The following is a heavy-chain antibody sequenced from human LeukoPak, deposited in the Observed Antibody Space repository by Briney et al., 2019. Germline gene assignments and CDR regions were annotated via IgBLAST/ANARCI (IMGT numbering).Heavy chain of an antibody. CDR2: IYYSGST. V-gene: IGHV4-59*11. Sequence: PSETLSLTCTVSGGSISSHYWSWIRQPPGKGLEWIGYIYYSGSTNYNPSLKSRVTISVDTSKNQFSLKLSSVTAADTAVCYCARVSSGTILGYYYYMDVWGKGTTVTVSS. D-gene: IGHD3-3*01. J-gene: IGHJ6*03. CDR3: ARVSSGTILGYYYYMDV. CDR1: GGSISSHY.